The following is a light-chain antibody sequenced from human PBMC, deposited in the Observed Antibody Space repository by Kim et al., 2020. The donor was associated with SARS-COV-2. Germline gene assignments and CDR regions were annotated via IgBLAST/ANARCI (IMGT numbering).Light chain of an antibody. V-gene: IGKV1-5*03. CDR2: KAS. CDR1: QSISCW. J-gene: IGKJ2*01. CDR3: QQYHSYPYT. Sequence: DIQMTQSPSTLSASVGDRVTITCRASQSISCWLAWYQQKPGKAPNLLIYKASPLESGVPSRFTGSGSGTEFTLTISSLQPDDFASYYCQQYHSYPYTFGQGTKLEI.